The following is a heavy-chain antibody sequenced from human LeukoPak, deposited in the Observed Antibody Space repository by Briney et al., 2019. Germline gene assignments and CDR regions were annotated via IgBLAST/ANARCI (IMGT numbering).Heavy chain of an antibody. D-gene: IGHD4-17*01. CDR3: ARDGGYGDYVKPCDY. Sequence: GGSLRLSCAASGFTFSSYAMSWVRQAPGKGLEWVSGISASDGSTDYADSVKGRFTISRDNAKNSLYLQMNSLRAEDTAVYYCARDGGYGDYVKPCDYWGQGTLVTVSS. CDR1: GFTFSSYA. CDR2: ISASDGST. V-gene: IGHV3-23*01. J-gene: IGHJ4*02.